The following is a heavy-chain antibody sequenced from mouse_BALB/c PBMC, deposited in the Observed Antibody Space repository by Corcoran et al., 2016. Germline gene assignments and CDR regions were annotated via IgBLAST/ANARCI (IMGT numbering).Heavy chain of an antibody. V-gene: IGHV8-12*01. Sequence: QVTLKESGPGILQPSQTLSLTCSFSGFSLSTSGMGVSWIRQPSGKGLEWLAHIYWDDDKRYNPSLKSRLTISKDTSSNQVFLKITSVDTADTATYYCARSCGSTEYYHAMDYWGQGTSVTVSS. J-gene: IGHJ4*01. D-gene: IGHD6-1*01. CDR2: IYWDDDK. CDR1: GFSLSTSGMG. CDR3: ARSCGSTEYYHAMDY.